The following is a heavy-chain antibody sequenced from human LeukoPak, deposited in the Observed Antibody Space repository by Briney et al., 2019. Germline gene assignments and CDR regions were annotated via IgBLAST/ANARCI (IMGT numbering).Heavy chain of an antibody. J-gene: IGHJ4*02. CDR3: ARANSMVRGVLDY. CDR1: GYTFTGYY. CDR2: INPNSGGT. Sequence: ASVKVSCKASGYTFTGYYMHWVRQAPGQGLEWMGWINPNSGGTNYAQKFQGRVTMTRDTSISTAYMELSRLRSDDTAVYYCARANSMVRGVLDYWGQGTLVTVSS. D-gene: IGHD3-10*01. V-gene: IGHV1-2*02.